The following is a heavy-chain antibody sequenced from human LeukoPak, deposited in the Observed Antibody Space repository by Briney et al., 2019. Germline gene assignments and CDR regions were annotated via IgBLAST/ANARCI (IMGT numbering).Heavy chain of an antibody. CDR1: GFTFSSYG. Sequence: GGSLRLSCAASGFTFSSYGMHWVRQAPGKGLEWVAVISYDGSNKYYADSVKGRFTISRDNSQNTLYLQMNSLRAEDTAIYYCAKDVGDHSFDIWGQGTMVTVSS. J-gene: IGHJ3*02. CDR2: ISYDGSNK. V-gene: IGHV3-30*18. CDR3: AKDVGDHSFDI. D-gene: IGHD2-15*01.